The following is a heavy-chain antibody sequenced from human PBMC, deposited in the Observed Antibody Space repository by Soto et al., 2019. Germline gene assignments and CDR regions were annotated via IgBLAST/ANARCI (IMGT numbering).Heavy chain of an antibody. Sequence: GGSLRLSCAASGITISNYPMSWVRQAPGKGLEWVGFIRSKAYGGTTEYAASVKGRFTISRDDSKSIAYLQMNSLKTEDTAVYYCTRSIVVVLAAIPYNWFDPWGQGTLVTVSS. J-gene: IGHJ5*02. V-gene: IGHV3-49*02. D-gene: IGHD2-2*01. CDR2: IRSKAYGGTT. CDR1: GITISNYP. CDR3: TRSIVVVLAAIPYNWFDP.